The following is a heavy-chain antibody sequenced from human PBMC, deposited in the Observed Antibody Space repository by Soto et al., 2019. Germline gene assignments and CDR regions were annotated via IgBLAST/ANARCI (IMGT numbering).Heavy chain of an antibody. CDR1: GYTLTELS. V-gene: IGHV1-24*01. CDR3: ATTSLRFLEWSPSVGFDY. CDR2: FDPEDGET. Sequence: ASVKVSCKVSGYTLTELSMHWVRQAPGKGLEWMGGFDPEDGETIYAQKFQGRVTMTEDTSTDTAYMELSSLRSEDMAVYYCATTSLRFLEWSPSVGFDYWGQGTLVTVSS. D-gene: IGHD3-3*01. J-gene: IGHJ4*02.